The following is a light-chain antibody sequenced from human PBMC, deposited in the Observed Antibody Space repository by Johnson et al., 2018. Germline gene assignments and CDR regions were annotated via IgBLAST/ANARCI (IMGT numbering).Light chain of an antibody. J-gene: IGLJ1*01. CDR1: SSNIGNNY. CDR3: GTWDNRLSAGKV. CDR2: ENN. V-gene: IGLV1-51*02. Sequence: QSVLTQPPSVSAAPGQKVTISCSGSSSNIGNNYVSWYQQLPGTAPKLLIYENNKRPSVIPDRFSGSKSGTSDTLGITGLQTGDEADYYGGTWDNRLSAGKVFGTETKATVL.